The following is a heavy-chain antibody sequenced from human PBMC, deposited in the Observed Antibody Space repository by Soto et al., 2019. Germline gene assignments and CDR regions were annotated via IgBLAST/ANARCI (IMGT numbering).Heavy chain of an antibody. D-gene: IGHD2-2*01. Sequence: ASVKVSCKASGYTITGYYMHWVRQAPGQGLEWMGWINPNSGGTNYAQKFQGWVTMTRDTSISTAYMELSRLRSDDTAVYYCARDGPPGQLLFHYYGMDVWGQGTTVTVSS. J-gene: IGHJ6*02. V-gene: IGHV1-2*04. CDR3: ARDGPPGQLLFHYYGMDV. CDR2: INPNSGGT. CDR1: GYTITGYY.